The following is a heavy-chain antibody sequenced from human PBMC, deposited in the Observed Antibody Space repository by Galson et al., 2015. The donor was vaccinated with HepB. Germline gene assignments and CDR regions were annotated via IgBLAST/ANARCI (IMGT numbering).Heavy chain of an antibody. J-gene: IGHJ5*02. Sequence: SVKVSCKASGYTFTSYYMHWVRQAPGQGLEWMGIINPSGGSTSYAQKFQGRVTMTRDTSTSTVYMELSSLRSEDTAVYYCARAGQYSYGPGGAEDWFDPWGQGTLVTVSS. V-gene: IGHV1-46*03. CDR1: GYTFTSYY. D-gene: IGHD5-18*01. CDR3: ARAGQYSYGPGGAEDWFDP. CDR2: INPSGGST.